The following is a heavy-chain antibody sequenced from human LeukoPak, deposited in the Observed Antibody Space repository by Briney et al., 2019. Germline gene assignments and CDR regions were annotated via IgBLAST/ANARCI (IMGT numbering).Heavy chain of an antibody. CDR1: GYTFTGYY. Sequence: ASVKVSCKASGYTFTGYYMHWVRQAPGQGPEWMGWINPNSGGTNYAQKFQGRVTMTRDTSISTAYMELSRLRSDDTAVYYCARGSDSSSWYSFDYWGQGTLVTVSS. CDR3: ARGSDSSSWYSFDY. D-gene: IGHD6-13*01. CDR2: INPNSGGT. J-gene: IGHJ4*02. V-gene: IGHV1-2*02.